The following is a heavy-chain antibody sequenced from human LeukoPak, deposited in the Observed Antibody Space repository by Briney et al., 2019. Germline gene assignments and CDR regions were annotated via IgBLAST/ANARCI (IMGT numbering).Heavy chain of an antibody. V-gene: IGHV4-38-2*02. CDR2: FYHSGST. J-gene: IGHJ4*02. CDR3: ARVEGGTYYGAFDY. D-gene: IGHD1-26*01. CDR1: DYSVSSGHY. Sequence: SETLSLTCTVSDYSVSSGHYWGWIRQPPEKGLEWIGSFYHSGSTYYNPSLKSRLTISVDTSKNQFSLKLSSVTAADTAVYYCARVEGGTYYGAFDYWGQGTLVTVSS.